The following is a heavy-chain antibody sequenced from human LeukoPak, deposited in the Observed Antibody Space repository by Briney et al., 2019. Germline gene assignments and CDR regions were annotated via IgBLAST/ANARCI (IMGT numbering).Heavy chain of an antibody. CDR3: ARDLMIVPYYFDY. V-gene: IGHV1-18*01. Sequence: GASVKVSCKASGGTFSSYAISWVRQAPGQGLEWMGWISAYNGNTNYAQKLQGRVTITTDTSTSTAYMELRSLRSDDTAVYYCARDLMIVPYYFDYWGQGTLVTVSS. D-gene: IGHD3-22*01. J-gene: IGHJ4*02. CDR1: GGTFSSYA. CDR2: ISAYNGNT.